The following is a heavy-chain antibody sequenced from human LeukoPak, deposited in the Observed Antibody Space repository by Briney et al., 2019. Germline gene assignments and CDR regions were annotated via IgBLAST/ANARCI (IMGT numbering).Heavy chain of an antibody. V-gene: IGHV1-8*01. J-gene: IGHJ3*02. CDR3: ARRWDYGGNGDAFDI. CDR2: MNPKSGNT. Sequence: ASVKVSRKASGYTFTNYDINRVRQATGQGLEWMGWMNPKSGNTGFAQKFQGRVTITRNTSISTAYMELSSLRSEDTAVYYCARRWDYGGNGDAFDIWGQGTMVTVSS. D-gene: IGHD4-23*01. CDR1: GYTFTNYD.